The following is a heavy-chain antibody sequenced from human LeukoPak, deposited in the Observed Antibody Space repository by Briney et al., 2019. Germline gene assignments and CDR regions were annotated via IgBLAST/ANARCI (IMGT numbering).Heavy chain of an antibody. J-gene: IGHJ3*02. Sequence: SETLSLTCAVSSGSISSSNWWSWVRQPPGKGLEWIGEINHSGNTHYNPSLKSRVTISVDRSDNQFSLKLSSVTAADTAVYYCARPSIAALRANVFDIWGQGTMVTVSS. V-gene: IGHV4-4*02. CDR1: SGSISSSNW. CDR2: INHSGNT. D-gene: IGHD6-6*01. CDR3: ARPSIAALRANVFDI.